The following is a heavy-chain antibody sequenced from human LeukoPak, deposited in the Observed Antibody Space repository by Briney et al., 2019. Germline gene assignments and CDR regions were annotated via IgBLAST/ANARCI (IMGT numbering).Heavy chain of an antibody. D-gene: IGHD2-2*01. CDR1: GFTFSSYA. CDR2: ISGSGGST. CDR3: ARGIVVVPAAPFDY. V-gene: IGHV3-23*01. J-gene: IGHJ4*02. Sequence: GGSLRLSCAASGFTFSSYAMSWVRQAPGKGLEWVSAISGSGGSTYYADSVKGRFTVSRDNSKNTLYLQMNSLRAEDTAVYYCARGIVVVPAAPFDYWGQGTLVTVSS.